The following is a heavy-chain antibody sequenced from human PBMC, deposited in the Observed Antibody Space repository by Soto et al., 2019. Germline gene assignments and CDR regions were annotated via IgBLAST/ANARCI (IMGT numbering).Heavy chain of an antibody. Sequence: EVQLVESGGGLVKPGESLRLSCAASDLSFSNAYINWVRQAPGKGLEWVGRIKSKTDGGTIDYAATVKGRFIISRDDSSNTVYLQMNSLKPEDTAVYYCTTRGALGYWGQGTLVTVSS. J-gene: IGHJ4*02. D-gene: IGHD2-15*01. CDR2: IKSKTDGGTI. CDR1: DLSFSNAY. CDR3: TTRGALGY. V-gene: IGHV3-15*07.